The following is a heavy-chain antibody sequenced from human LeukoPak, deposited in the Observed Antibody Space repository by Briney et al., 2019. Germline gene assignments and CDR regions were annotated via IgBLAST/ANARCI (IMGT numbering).Heavy chain of an antibody. CDR2: ISGVGGST. D-gene: IGHD3-22*01. V-gene: IGHV3-23*01. CDR3: AKGPRYDSSGYYFDY. J-gene: IGHJ4*02. Sequence: GRSLRLSCAASGFTSSSYAMSWVRQAPGNGLEWVSAISGVGGSTYYADSVTGRFTISRDNSKNTLYLQMNSLRAEDTAVYYCAKGPRYDSSGYYFDYWGQGTLVTVSS. CDR1: GFTSSSYA.